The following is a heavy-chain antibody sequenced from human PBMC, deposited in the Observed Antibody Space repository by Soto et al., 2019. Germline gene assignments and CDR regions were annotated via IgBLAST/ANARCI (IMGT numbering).Heavy chain of an antibody. CDR2: IYYSGST. D-gene: IGHD2-2*02. CDR3: ARDSPTPYCSSTSCYNYYGMDV. CDR1: GGSISSGDYY. Sequence: QVQLQESGPGLVKPSQTLSLTCTVSGGSISSGDYYWSWIRQPPGKGLEWIGYIYYSGSTYYNPSLKSRVTISVDTSKNQFSLKLSSVTAADTAVYYCARDSPTPYCSSTSCYNYYGMDVWGQGTTVTVSS. V-gene: IGHV4-30-4*01. J-gene: IGHJ6*02.